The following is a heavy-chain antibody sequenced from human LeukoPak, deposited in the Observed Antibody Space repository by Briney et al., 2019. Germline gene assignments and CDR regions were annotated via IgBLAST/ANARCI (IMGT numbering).Heavy chain of an antibody. CDR1: GLTFDDYA. CDR2: TSWDRAGT. V-gene: IGHV3-9*01. CDR3: AKGNYFDY. Sequence: PGRSLRPSCAASGLTFDDYAMHWVRQAPKKGLEWDSGTSWDRAGTAYADSVEGRFTISRDNAKNSLYLQMNSLRAEDTALYYCAKGNYFDYWGQGTLVTVSS. J-gene: IGHJ4*02.